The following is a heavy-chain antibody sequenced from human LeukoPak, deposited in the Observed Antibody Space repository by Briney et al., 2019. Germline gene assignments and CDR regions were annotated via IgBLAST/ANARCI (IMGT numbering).Heavy chain of an antibody. V-gene: IGHV4-4*07. J-gene: IGHJ4*02. D-gene: IGHD1-26*01. Sequence: SETLSLTCTVSGGSITTYYWSWIRQPAGKGLEWIGHISTSGNTNYNPSLKSRVTMSIDTSKNQFSLKLNSVTAADTAVYYCAREATIVGATMMGGQGTLVSVSS. CDR1: GGSITTYY. CDR2: ISTSGNT. CDR3: AREATIVGATMM.